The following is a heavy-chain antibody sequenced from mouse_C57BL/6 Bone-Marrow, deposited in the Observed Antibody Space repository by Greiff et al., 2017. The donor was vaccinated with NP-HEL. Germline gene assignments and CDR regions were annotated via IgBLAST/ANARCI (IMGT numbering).Heavy chain of an antibody. V-gene: IGHV5-6*01. Sequence: EVHLVESGGDLVKPGGSLKLSCAASGFTFSSYGMSWVRQTPDKRLEWVATISSGGSYTYYPDSVKGRFTISRDNAKNTLYLQMSSLKSEDTALYYCARPLHYYGSSPYYAMDYWGQGTSVTVSS. CDR3: ARPLHYYGSSPYYAMDY. CDR1: GFTFSSYG. CDR2: ISSGGSYT. J-gene: IGHJ4*01. D-gene: IGHD1-1*01.